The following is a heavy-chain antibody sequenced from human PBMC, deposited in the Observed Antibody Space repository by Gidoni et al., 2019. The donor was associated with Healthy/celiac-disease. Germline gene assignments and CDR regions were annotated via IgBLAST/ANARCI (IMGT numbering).Heavy chain of an antibody. J-gene: IGHJ3*02. V-gene: IGHV1-18*04. CDR2: ISAYNGNT. CDR3: ARADSSGWYKVLYYYDSSGSGAFDI. CDR1: GYTFTSYG. Sequence: QVQLVQSGAEVKKPGASVKVSCKASGYTFTSYGISGVRQAPGQGLEWMGWISAYNGNTNYAQKLQGRVPMTADTSTRTAYMELRSLRSDDTAVYYCARADSSGWYKVLYYYDSSGSGAFDIWGQGTMVTVSA. D-gene: IGHD3-22*01.